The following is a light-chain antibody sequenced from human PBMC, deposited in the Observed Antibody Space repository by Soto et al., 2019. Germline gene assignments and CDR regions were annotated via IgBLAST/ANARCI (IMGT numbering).Light chain of an antibody. Sequence: DIPMTQSPSSLSASVGDRVTITCRASQSISSYLNRYPQNPAKAPKLLIYAASTLQSGVPSRFSGSGSGTDFALTISSLQPEDFATYYCQQSYSTPPFTFGPGTKVDIK. CDR2: AAS. CDR1: QSISSY. CDR3: QQSYSTPPFT. J-gene: IGKJ3*01. V-gene: IGKV1-39*01.